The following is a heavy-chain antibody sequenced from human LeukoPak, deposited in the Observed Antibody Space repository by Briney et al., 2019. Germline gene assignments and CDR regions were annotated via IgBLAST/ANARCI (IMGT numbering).Heavy chain of an antibody. CDR3: AKESSGSYSLDY. J-gene: IGHJ4*02. CDR2: ISGDGGST. D-gene: IGHD1-26*01. CDR1: GFTFDDYA. V-gene: IGHV3-43*02. Sequence: GGSLRLSCAASGFTFDDYAMHWVRQAPGKGLEWVSLISGDGGSTYYVDSVKGRFTISRDNSKNSLYLQMNSLRTEDTALYYCAKESSGSYSLDYWGQGTLVTVSS.